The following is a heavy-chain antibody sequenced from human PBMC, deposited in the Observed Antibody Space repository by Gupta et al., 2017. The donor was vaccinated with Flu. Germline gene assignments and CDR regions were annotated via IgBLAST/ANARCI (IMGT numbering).Heavy chain of an antibody. J-gene: IGHJ5*02. CDR1: GFSLGDYG. Sequence: VQLVASGGGLLQPGRSLRLSCTGFGFSLGDYGVAWFRPPPGKGMEWVAFMRGRPYGPTTEYAKSVKGRCTISRDDSRNIAYLEVSSLKSDDTAMDYCSRAQSGCNGSPCYAFDGGGQGTLVTVSS. V-gene: IGHV3-49*03. CDR2: MRGRPYGPTT. D-gene: IGHD2-2*01. CDR3: SRAQSGCNGSPCYAFDG.